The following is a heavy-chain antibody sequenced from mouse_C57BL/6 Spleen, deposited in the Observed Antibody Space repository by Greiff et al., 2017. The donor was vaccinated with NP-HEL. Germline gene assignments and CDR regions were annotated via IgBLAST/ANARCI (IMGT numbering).Heavy chain of an antibody. J-gene: IGHJ2*01. CDR3: TCGGYDYY. CDR2: IDPENGDT. CDR1: GFNIKDDY. Sequence: VQLKQSGAELVRPGASVKLSCTASGFNIKDDYMHWVKQRPEQGLEWIGWIDPENGDTEYASKFQGKATITADTSSNTAYLQLSSLTSEDTAVYYCTCGGYDYYWGQGTTLTVSS. D-gene: IGHD2-2*01. V-gene: IGHV14-4*01.